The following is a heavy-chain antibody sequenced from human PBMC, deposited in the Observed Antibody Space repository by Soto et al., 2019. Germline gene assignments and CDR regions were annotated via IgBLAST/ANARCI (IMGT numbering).Heavy chain of an antibody. Sequence: QVQVVQSGAEEKKPGASVKVSCRASGYTFTNYAIHWVCQAPGQRLEWMGWISPGNGNTKYSQKFEGRVTITGDTSASTAYMELSRLRSEDTAVYDCARRGDGMDVWGQGTTVTVSS. J-gene: IGHJ6*02. V-gene: IGHV1-3*05. CDR1: GYTFTNYA. CDR2: ISPGNGNT. D-gene: IGHD3-10*01. CDR3: ARRGDGMDV.